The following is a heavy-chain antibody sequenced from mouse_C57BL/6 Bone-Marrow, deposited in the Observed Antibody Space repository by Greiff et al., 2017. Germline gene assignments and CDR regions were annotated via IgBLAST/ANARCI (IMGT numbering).Heavy chain of an antibody. Sequence: EVKLVESGGGLVQPGGSLKLSCAASGFTFSDYGMAWVRQAPRKGPEWVAFISNLAYSIYYADTVTGRFTISRENAKNTLYLEMSSLRSEDTAMYYCARQRGNYWYFDVWGTGTTVTVSS. CDR3: ARQRGNYWYFDV. CDR2: ISNLAYSI. CDR1: GFTFSDYG. V-gene: IGHV5-15*01. D-gene: IGHD2-1*01. J-gene: IGHJ1*03.